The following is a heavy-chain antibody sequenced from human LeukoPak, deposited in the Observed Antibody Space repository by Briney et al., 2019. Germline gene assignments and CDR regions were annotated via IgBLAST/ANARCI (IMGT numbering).Heavy chain of an antibody. CDR2: ISSSSSTI. V-gene: IGHV3-48*04. CDR3: AWGGDGYNPVGFDP. CDR1: GFTFDNYR. J-gene: IGHJ5*02. D-gene: IGHD5-24*01. Sequence: GGSLRLSCAASGFTFDNYRMSWVRQAPGKGLEWVSYISSSSSTIYYADSVKGRFTISRDNAKNSLYLQMNSLRAEDTAVYYCAWGGDGYNPVGFDPWGQGTLVTVSS.